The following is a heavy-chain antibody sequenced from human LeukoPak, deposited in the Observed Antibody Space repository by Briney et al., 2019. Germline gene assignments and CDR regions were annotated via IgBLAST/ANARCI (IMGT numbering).Heavy chain of an antibody. CDR3: ARERVVSDYNWFDP. CDR2: VNRVGNT. Sequence: SETLSLTCAVHGASFSRYSWSWVRQPPGKGLEWIGEVNRVGNTIYNPSLKSRVTISIDTSTIQFSLRLTSVTVADTALYFCARERVVSDYNWFDPWGQGTLVTVSS. V-gene: IGHV4-34*01. J-gene: IGHJ5*02. CDR1: GASFSRYS. D-gene: IGHD6-25*01.